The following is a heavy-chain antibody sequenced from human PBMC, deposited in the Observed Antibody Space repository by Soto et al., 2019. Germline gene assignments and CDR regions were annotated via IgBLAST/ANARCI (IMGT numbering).Heavy chain of an antibody. J-gene: IGHJ5*02. D-gene: IGHD3-10*01. Sequence: QVQLVQSGAEVKKPGASVRVSCKASGYTFTSYGISWVRQAPGQGLEWMGWISAYNGNTNYAQKVQGRVTMTTDTSTRPAYMELRSLRSDDTAVYYCARLYYYGSGSYPTFDPWGQGTLVTVSS. CDR2: ISAYNGNT. CDR1: GYTFTSYG. V-gene: IGHV1-18*01. CDR3: ARLYYYGSGSYPTFDP.